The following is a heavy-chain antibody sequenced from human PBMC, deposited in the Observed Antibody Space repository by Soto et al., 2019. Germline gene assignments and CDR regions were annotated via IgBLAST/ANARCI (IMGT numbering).Heavy chain of an antibody. CDR2: ISYDGSNQ. CDR3: AKSWSGSHGAFDM. D-gene: IGHD2-8*02. J-gene: IGHJ3*02. Sequence: QVQLVESGGGVVQPGRSLRLSCAASGFIFSTYGMHWVRQAPGKGLEWVAVISYDGSNQYFEDSVKGRFTISRDNSKNTLYLQTNSLRLEDTALYYCAKSWSGSHGAFDMWGQGTMVIVSA. CDR1: GFIFSTYG. V-gene: IGHV3-30*18.